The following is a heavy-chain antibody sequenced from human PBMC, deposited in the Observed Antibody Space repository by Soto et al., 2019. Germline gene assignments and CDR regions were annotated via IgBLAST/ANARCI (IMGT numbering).Heavy chain of an antibody. CDR3: ASSSYYDSSGYPVDYYYGMDV. J-gene: IGHJ6*02. V-gene: IGHV1-2*04. CDR2: INPNSGGT. Sequence: ASVKVSCKASGYTFTGYYMHWVRQAPGQGLEWMGWINPNSGGTNYAQKFRGWVTMTRDTSISTAYMELSRLRSDDTAVYYCASSSYYDSSGYPVDYYYGMDVWGQGTTVTVSS. CDR1: GYTFTGYY. D-gene: IGHD3-22*01.